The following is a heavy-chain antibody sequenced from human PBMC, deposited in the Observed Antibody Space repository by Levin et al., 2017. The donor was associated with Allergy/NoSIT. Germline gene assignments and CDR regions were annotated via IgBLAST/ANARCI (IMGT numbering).Heavy chain of an antibody. D-gene: IGHD6-6*01. CDR2: ISYDGSNK. Sequence: PWASVKVSCAASGFTFSSYAMHWVRQAPGKGLEWVAVISYDGSNKYYADSVKGRFTISRDNSKNTLYLQMNSLRAEDTAVYYCASSIAALDDYWGQGTLVTVSS. J-gene: IGHJ4*02. CDR3: ASSIAALDDY. CDR1: GFTFSSYA. V-gene: IGHV3-30*04.